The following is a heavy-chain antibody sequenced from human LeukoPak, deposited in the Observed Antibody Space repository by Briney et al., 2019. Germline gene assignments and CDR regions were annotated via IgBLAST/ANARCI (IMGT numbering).Heavy chain of an antibody. V-gene: IGHV4-59*08. CDR3: ARHSNSCYDNSRVDY. CDR2: IYYSGST. J-gene: IGHJ4*02. Sequence: PSETLSLTCTVSGGSISSYYWSWIRQPPGKGLEWIGYIYYSGSTNYNPSLKSRVTISVDTSKNQFSLKLSSVTAADTAVYYCARHSNSCYDNSRVDYWGQGTLVTVSS. D-gene: IGHD5-12*01. CDR1: GGSISSYY.